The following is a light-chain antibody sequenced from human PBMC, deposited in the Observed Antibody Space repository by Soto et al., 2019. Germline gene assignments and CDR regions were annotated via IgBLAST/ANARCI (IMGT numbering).Light chain of an antibody. J-gene: IGLJ2*01. CDR2: DVT. CDR3: SSYTSTGTSGVG. V-gene: IGLV2-14*03. Sequence: QSALTQPASVSGSPGQSITISCTGTSSDIGGYNYVSWYQQHPGKAPKLMIFDVTNRPSGVSNRFSGSKSGNTASLTISGLQTEDEADYYCSSYTSTGTSGVGFGGGTKLTVL. CDR1: SSDIGGYNY.